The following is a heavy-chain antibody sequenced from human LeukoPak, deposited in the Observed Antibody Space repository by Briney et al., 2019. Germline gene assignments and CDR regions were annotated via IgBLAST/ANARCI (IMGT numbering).Heavy chain of an antibody. D-gene: IGHD3/OR15-3a*01. CDR1: GGSITSETHY. CDR3: ARASWTDFFLDY. J-gene: IGHJ4*02. Sequence: PSETLSLTCSVSGGSITSETHYWAWIRQSPGKGLEWIGYIYRTGITYPSPSLKSRVTMSIDTSKNQFSLKLTSVTAADTAIYFCARASWTDFFLDYWGQGTLLSVSS. V-gene: IGHV4-31*03. CDR2: IYRTGIT.